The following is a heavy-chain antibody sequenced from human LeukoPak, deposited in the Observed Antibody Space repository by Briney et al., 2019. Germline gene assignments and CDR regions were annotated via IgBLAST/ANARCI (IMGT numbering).Heavy chain of an antibody. V-gene: IGHV1-69*05. Sequence: ASVKVSCKASGGTFSSYAISWVRQAPGQGLEWMGGIIPIFGTANYAQKFQGRVTITTDESTSTAYMELSSLRSEDTAVYYCAGGELSGYDSSESRDYYYMDVWGKGTTVTVSS. CDR3: AGGELSGYDSSESRDYYYMDV. J-gene: IGHJ6*03. D-gene: IGHD3-22*01. CDR2: IIPIFGTA. CDR1: GGTFSSYA.